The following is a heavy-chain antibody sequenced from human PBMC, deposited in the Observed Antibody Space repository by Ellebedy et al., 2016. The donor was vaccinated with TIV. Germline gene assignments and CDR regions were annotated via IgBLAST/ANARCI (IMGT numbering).Heavy chain of an antibody. V-gene: IGHV3-66*01. D-gene: IGHD3-10*01. CDR1: GFTVSRNY. CDR2: ISSGGST. CDR3: ARASTPTYGCFDY. J-gene: IGHJ4*02. Sequence: PGGSLRLSCAASGFTVSRNYMSWVRQAPGKGLEWVSVISSGGSTYYADSVKGRFTISRDNSKNTLDLQMNSLRAEDTAVYYCARASTPTYGCFDYWGQGTLVTVSS.